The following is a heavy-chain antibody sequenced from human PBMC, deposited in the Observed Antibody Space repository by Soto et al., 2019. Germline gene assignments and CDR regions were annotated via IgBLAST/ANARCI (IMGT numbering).Heavy chain of an antibody. J-gene: IGHJ4*02. V-gene: IGHV4-39*07. D-gene: IGHD2-15*01. CDR2: IFYSGST. CDR1: GGSISSYY. CDR3: ARVLGYCSGGSCYSSRYYFDY. Sequence: PSETLSLTCTVSGGSISSYYWGWIRQPPGKGLEWIGSIFYSGSTYYNPSLKSRVTISVDTSKNQFSLKLSSVTAADTAVYYCARVLGYCSGGSCYSSRYYFDYWGQGTLVTVSS.